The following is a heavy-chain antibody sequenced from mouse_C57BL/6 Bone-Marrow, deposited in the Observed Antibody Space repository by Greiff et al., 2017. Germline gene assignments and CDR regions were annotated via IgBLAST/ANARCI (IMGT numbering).Heavy chain of an antibody. CDR1: GFTFSSYA. V-gene: IGHV5-4*01. D-gene: IGHD2-4*01. Sequence: EVKLVESGGGLVKPGGSLKLSCAASGFTFSSYAMSWVRQTPEKRLEWVATISDGGSYTYYPDNVKGRFTISRDNAKNNLYLQMSHLKSEDTAMYYCARDRDDYGGGFAYWGQGTLVTVSA. J-gene: IGHJ3*01. CDR3: ARDRDDYGGGFAY. CDR2: ISDGGSYT.